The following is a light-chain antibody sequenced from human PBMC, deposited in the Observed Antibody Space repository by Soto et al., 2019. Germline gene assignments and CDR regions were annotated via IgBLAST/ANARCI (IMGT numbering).Light chain of an antibody. CDR1: HDISNF. J-gene: IGKJ2*01. V-gene: IGKV1-33*01. Sequence: DIQMTQSPSSLSASVGDRVTITCQASHDISNFLNWYQHKLGKAPKLLIYGASNLQAGVPSRFSGSGSGTDFTFTITSLQPEDIATYYCQQYDNLPYTFGQGTNLELK. CDR2: GAS. CDR3: QQYDNLPYT.